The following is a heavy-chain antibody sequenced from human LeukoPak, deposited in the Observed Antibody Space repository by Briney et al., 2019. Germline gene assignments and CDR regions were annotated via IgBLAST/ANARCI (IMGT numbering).Heavy chain of an antibody. CDR3: ARNLGRDFWSGYYYY. CDR1: GYSFTSYW. Sequence: GESLKISCKGSGYSFTSYWIGWVRQMPGKGLEWMGIIYPGDSDTRYSPSFQGQVTISADKSICTAYLQWSSLKASDTAMYYCARNLGRDFWSGYYYYWGQGTLVTVSS. D-gene: IGHD3-3*01. V-gene: IGHV5-51*01. J-gene: IGHJ4*02. CDR2: IYPGDSDT.